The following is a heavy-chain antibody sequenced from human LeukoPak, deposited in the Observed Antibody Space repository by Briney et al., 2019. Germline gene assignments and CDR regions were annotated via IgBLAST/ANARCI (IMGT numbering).Heavy chain of an antibody. CDR1: GFTFSDYY. CDR2: ISSSGSTI. D-gene: IGHD3-16*01. J-gene: IGHJ4*02. Sequence: GGPLRLSCAASGFTFSDYYMSWIRQAPGKGLEWVSYISSSGSTIYYADSVKGRFTISRDNAKNSLYLQMNSLRAEDTAVYYCARDSNTSGYDKSSNRRYDYVWGRYYFDYWGQGTLVTVSS. V-gene: IGHV3-11*04. CDR3: ARDSNTSGYDKSSNRRYDYVWGRYYFDY.